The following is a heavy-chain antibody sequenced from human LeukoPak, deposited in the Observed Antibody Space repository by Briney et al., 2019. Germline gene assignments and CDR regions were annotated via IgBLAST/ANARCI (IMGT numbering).Heavy chain of an antibody. D-gene: IGHD2/OR15-2a*01. CDR1: GYTFSDYF. CDR3: ATGRVIVVNY. J-gene: IGHJ4*02. Sequence: RASVKVSCKASGYTFSDYFMHWVQQAPGKGLVWMGRVDPEDGKTKYAEKFQGRVTITADTSTGTVYMELSGLTSADTAVYYCATGRVIVVNYWGQGTLVTVSS. V-gene: IGHV1-69-2*01. CDR2: VDPEDGKT.